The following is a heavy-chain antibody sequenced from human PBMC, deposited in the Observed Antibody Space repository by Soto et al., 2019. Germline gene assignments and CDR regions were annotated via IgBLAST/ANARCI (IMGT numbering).Heavy chain of an antibody. CDR1: GYTFTSYG. V-gene: IGHV1-18*01. J-gene: IGHJ6*02. CDR2: ISAYNGNT. Sequence: QVQLVQSGAEVKKPGASVKVSCKASGYTFTSYGISWVRQAPGQGLEWMGWISAYNGNTHYAQKLQGRVTMTTDTSTSTAYMELRSLRSDDTDVYYCARVSYYDSSGYYPYYYYYGMDVWGQGTTVTVS. D-gene: IGHD3-22*01. CDR3: ARVSYYDSSGYYPYYYYYGMDV.